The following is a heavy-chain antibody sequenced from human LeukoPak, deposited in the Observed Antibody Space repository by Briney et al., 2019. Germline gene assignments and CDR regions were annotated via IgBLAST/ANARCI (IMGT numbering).Heavy chain of an antibody. CDR1: GFTFRSTW. J-gene: IGHJ4*02. Sequence: GGSPRLSCVASGFTFRSTWMAWVRQAPGKGLEWVANINQDATTKHYVDSVKDRFTISRDNAKNSLYLQMNSLTVDDTAVYYCARDQTGSLDYWGQGTLVTVSS. CDR2: INQDATTK. D-gene: IGHD1-26*01. V-gene: IGHV3-7*01. CDR3: ARDQTGSLDY.